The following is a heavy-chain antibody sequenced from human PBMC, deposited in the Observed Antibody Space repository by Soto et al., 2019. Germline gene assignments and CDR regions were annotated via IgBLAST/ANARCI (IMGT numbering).Heavy chain of an antibody. CDR2: INHSGST. CDR1: GASFSDYY. V-gene: IGHV4-34*01. D-gene: IGHD2-2*01. J-gene: IGHJ3*02. Sequence: SETLSLTCAVYGASFSDYYWSWIRQPPGKGLEWIGEINHSGSTNYNPSLKSRVTISVDTSKNQFSLELSSVTAADTAVYYCARKGARAYCSSTSCLDAFDIWGQGTMVTVSS. CDR3: ARKGARAYCSSTSCLDAFDI.